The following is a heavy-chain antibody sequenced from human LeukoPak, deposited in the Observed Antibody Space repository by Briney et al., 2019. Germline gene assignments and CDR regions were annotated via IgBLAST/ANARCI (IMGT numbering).Heavy chain of an antibody. CDR3: ARQPVAEDY. J-gene: IGHJ4*02. Sequence: GESLKISCKGSGFSFISYWIGWVRQMPGKGLEWMGIIYPGDSDTGYSPSSQGQVTISANKSISTAYLQWSSLKASDTAMYYCARQPVAEDYWGQGTLVTVSS. CDR2: IYPGDSDT. V-gene: IGHV5-51*01. D-gene: IGHD6-19*01. CDR1: GFSFISYW.